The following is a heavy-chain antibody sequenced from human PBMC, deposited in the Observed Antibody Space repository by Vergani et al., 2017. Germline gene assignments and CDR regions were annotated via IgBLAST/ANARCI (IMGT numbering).Heavy chain of an antibody. J-gene: IGHJ4*02. CDR3: AKHFRGWGIDY. D-gene: IGHD3-16*01. Sequence: QVQLVESGGGVVQPVRSLRLSCATSGFTLSNYDMQWIRQGPGKGLEFVAFIQFDGSNQYYADSVKGRFTLSRDFSKTTLYLQMNSLRTDDTATYYCAKHFRGWGIDYWGQGTQVIVSS. CDR1: GFTLSNYD. V-gene: IGHV3-30*02. CDR2: IQFDGSNQ.